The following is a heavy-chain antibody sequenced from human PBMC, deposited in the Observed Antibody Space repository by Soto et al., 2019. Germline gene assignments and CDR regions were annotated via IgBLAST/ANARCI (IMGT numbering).Heavy chain of an antibody. CDR1: GVTFSTYA. CDR3: AREWARTNGWPRTPNYGMDV. V-gene: IGHV1-69*13. CDR2: LIPTFRTT. J-gene: IGHJ6*02. Sequence: SVKVSCKTSGVTFSTYAICWVPQAPGQGLEWLGGLIPTFRTTSYAHKFRGRVTISADDSTGTAYTELSSLRSEDTAMYYCAREWARTNGWPRTPNYGMDVWGQGTTVTVSS. D-gene: IGHD6-19*01.